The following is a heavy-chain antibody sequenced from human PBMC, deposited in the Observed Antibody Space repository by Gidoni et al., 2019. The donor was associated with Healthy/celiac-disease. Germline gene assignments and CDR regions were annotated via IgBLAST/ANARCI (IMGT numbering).Heavy chain of an antibody. J-gene: IGHJ4*02. V-gene: IGHV1-69*08. CDR3: ARDSRYYYDSSGYYFSY. D-gene: IGHD3-22*01. CDR1: GGTFSSFP. Sequence: QVQLLQSGAEVKKPWSSVQVSCKASGGTFSSFPISLVRQAPGPGLDWMGRILTILGRSNDAQKVQGRVTITADKSTSTAYMELSSLRSEDTAVYYCARDSRYYYDSSGYYFSYWGQGTLVTVSS. CDR2: ILTILGRS.